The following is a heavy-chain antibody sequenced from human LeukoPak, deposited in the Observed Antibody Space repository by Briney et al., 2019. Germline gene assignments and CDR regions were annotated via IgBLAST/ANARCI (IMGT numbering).Heavy chain of an antibody. CDR1: GYTFTSYG. CDR2: ISAYNGNT. V-gene: IGHV1-18*01. CDR3: ARGASIAAAGTFTWDY. D-gene: IGHD6-13*01. J-gene: IGHJ4*02. Sequence: VKVSCKASGYTFTSYGISWVRQAPGQGLEWMGWISAYNGNTNYAQKLQGRVTMTTDTSTSTAYMELRSLRSDGTAVYYCARGASIAAAGTFTWDYWGQGTLVTVSS.